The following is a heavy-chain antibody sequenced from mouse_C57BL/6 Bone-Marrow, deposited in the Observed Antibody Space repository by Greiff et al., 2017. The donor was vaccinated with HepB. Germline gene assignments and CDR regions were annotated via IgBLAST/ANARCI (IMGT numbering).Heavy chain of an antibody. Sequence: EVQLQESEGGLVQPGSSMKLSCTASGFTFSDYYMAWVRQVPEKGLEWVANINYDGSSTYYLDSLKSRFIISRDNAKNILYLQMSSLKSEDTATYYCARDDYGSSLYFDYWGQGTTLTVSS. CDR2: INYDGSST. J-gene: IGHJ2*01. D-gene: IGHD1-1*01. V-gene: IGHV5-16*01. CDR1: GFTFSDYY. CDR3: ARDDYGSSLYFDY.